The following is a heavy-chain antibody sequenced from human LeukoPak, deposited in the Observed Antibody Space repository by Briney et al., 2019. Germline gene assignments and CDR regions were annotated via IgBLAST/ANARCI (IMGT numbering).Heavy chain of an antibody. CDR2: IQNNDNS. CDR1: GGSITRNGYY. CDR3: VRLLGYCSVSSCPAWGT. V-gene: IGHV4-39*01. J-gene: IGHJ5*02. D-gene: IGHD2-2*01. Sequence: PSETLSLTCSVSGGSITRNGYYWGWIRQPPGKGLEWLGHIQNNDNSYYNPSLKSRISMSVDMSKNQISLNVRSVTGADTAVYYCVRLLGYCSVSSCPAWGTWGQGTQVTVSA.